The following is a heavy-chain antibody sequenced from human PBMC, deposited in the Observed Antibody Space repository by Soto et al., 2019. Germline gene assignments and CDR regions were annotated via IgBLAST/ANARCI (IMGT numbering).Heavy chain of an antibody. CDR2: IAASGNS. D-gene: IGHD6-19*01. J-gene: IGHJ3*01. CDR1: GGSISNQN. Sequence: XETLPRPFTVSGGSISNQNWCWIRQPAGKGLEYIGRIAASGNSNYNPSLRSRVSMSLDTSNNHFSLRLTSVTAADTAVYYCARIAVPGLMGAFDLWGQGTKVTVSS. V-gene: IGHV4-4*07. CDR3: ARIAVPGLMGAFDL.